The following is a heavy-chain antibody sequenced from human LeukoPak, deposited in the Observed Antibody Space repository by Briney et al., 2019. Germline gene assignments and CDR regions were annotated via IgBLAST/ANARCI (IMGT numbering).Heavy chain of an antibody. Sequence: ASVKVSCKASGYTFTSYGISWARQAPGQGLEWMGWISAYNGNTNYAQKLQGRVTMTTDTSTCTAYMELRSLRSDDTAVYYCARDQDIYYYGSGAFDIWGQGTMVTVSS. V-gene: IGHV1-18*01. D-gene: IGHD3-10*01. J-gene: IGHJ3*02. CDR1: GYTFTSYG. CDR2: ISAYNGNT. CDR3: ARDQDIYYYGSGAFDI.